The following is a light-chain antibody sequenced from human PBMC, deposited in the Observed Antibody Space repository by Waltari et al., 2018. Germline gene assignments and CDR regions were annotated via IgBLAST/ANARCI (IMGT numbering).Light chain of an antibody. J-gene: IGLJ3*02. CDR2: DVS. CDR3: SSYTSSSTLGV. Sequence: QSALTQPASVSGSPGQSITISCTGTSSDVGGSNYVSWSQQHPGKAPKLMIYDVSNRPSGVSNRFSGSKSGNTASLTISGLQAEDEADYYCSSYTSSSTLGVFGGGTKLTVL. CDR1: SSDVGGSNY. V-gene: IGLV2-14*03.